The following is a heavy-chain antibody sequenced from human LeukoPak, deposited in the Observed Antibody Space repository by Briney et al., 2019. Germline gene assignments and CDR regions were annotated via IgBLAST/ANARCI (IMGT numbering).Heavy chain of an antibody. V-gene: IGHV6-1*01. CDR3: ASTLRFLESHYFDY. CDR2: TYYRSEWYN. J-gene: IGHJ4*02. Sequence: SQTVSLTCAISGYCVSSNSAAWNWIRQSPSRGLEWLGRTYYRSEWYNDYAVSVKSRITINPDTSKNQFSLQLNSVTPEDTAVYYCASTLRFLESHYFDYWGQGTLVTVSS. CDR1: GYCVSSNSAA. D-gene: IGHD3-3*01.